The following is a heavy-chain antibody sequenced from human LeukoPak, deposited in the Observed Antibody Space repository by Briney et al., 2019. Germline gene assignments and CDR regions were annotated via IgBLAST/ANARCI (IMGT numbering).Heavy chain of an antibody. CDR3: AGSDSGSDTPPFDY. V-gene: IGHV1-18*01. CDR1: GYTFTSYG. Sequence: ASVKVSCKASGYTFTSYGISWVRQAPGQGLEWMGWICAYNGNTNYAQKLQGRVTMTTDTSTSTAYMELRSLRSDDTAVYYCAGSDSGSDTPPFDYWGQGTLVTVSS. CDR2: ICAYNGNT. D-gene: IGHD1-26*01. J-gene: IGHJ4*02.